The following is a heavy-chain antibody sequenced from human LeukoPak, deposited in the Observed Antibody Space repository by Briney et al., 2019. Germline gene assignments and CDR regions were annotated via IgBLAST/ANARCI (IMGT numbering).Heavy chain of an antibody. V-gene: IGHV3-7*03. Sequence: RGSLRHSRVASEFIFSDYWMSWVRQAPGKGVEWVANIKQGGREEKYVGSVKGRFAISRDDAKSTLYLQMDSLSGDDRAVYYCARDNGGWFDSWGRGTLVTVSS. CDR2: IKQGGREE. CDR1: EFIFSDYW. CDR3: ARDNGGWFDS. D-gene: IGHD3-10*01. J-gene: IGHJ5*01.